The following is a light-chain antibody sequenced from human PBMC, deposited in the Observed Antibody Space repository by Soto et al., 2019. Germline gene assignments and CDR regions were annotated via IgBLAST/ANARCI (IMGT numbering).Light chain of an antibody. CDR1: QSISTW. CDR3: QQYNTYSRT. J-gene: IGKJ2*01. Sequence: DIQMTQSPSTLSASVGDRVTITCRASQSISTWLACYQQKPAKAPNLLIYKASSLEYGVPSRFSGSRSGTEFTITINSLQTDDFATYYCQQYNTYSRTFGQGTKLDIK. CDR2: KAS. V-gene: IGKV1-5*03.